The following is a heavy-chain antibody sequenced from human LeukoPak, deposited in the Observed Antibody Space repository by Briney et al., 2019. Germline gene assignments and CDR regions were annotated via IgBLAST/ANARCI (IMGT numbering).Heavy chain of an antibody. Sequence: ASVKVSCKASGYTFTRYYMHWVRQAPGQRLEWMGIINPSGGSTSYAQKFQGRVTMTRDTSTSTVYMELSSLRSEDTAVYYCARGYGSGSPLYYYDYGMDVWGQGTTVTVSS. V-gene: IGHV1-46*01. CDR3: ARGYGSGSPLYYYDYGMDV. CDR2: INPSGGST. J-gene: IGHJ6*02. CDR1: GYTFTRYY. D-gene: IGHD3-10*01.